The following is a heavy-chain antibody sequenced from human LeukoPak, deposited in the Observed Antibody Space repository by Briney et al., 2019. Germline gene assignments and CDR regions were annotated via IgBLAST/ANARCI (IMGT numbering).Heavy chain of an antibody. V-gene: IGHV4-34*01. CDR3: ARVGTATDPGDY. D-gene: IGHD1-14*01. CDR1: GGSFSGYY. J-gene: IGHJ4*02. CDR2: INHSGST. Sequence: PSETLSLTCAVYGGSFSGYYWSWIRQPPGKGLEGIGEINHSGSTNYNPSLKSRVTISVDTSKNQFSLKLSSVTAADTAVYYCARVGTATDPGDYWGQGTLVTVSS.